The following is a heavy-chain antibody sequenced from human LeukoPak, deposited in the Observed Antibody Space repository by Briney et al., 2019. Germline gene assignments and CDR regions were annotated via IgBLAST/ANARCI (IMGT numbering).Heavy chain of an antibody. D-gene: IGHD6-19*01. CDR2: ISAYNGNT. CDR3: ARDGAVAVAYYYYMDV. J-gene: IGHJ6*03. Sequence: ASVKVSCKASGYTFTSYGISWVRQAPGQGLEWMGWISAYNGNTNYAQKLQGRVTMTTDTSTSTAYMELRSLRSDDTAVYYCARDGAVAVAYYYYMDVWGKGTTVTVSS. CDR1: GYTFTSYG. V-gene: IGHV1-18*01.